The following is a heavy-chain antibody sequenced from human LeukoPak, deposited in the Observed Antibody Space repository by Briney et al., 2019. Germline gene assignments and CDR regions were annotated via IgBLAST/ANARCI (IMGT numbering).Heavy chain of an antibody. V-gene: IGHV3-7*01. CDR2: IKQDGTEK. D-gene: IGHD3-10*01. J-gene: IGHJ4*02. CDR1: GFTFTTYW. Sequence: GGSLRLSCAASGFTFTTYWMSWVRQAPGKWLEWVANIKQDGTEKYYVDSVKGRFTISRDNARNSLELQMNSLRVEDTAVYYCAKVAKYYYGSETYYFFEQWGQGTPVTASS. CDR3: AKVAKYYYGSETYYFFEQ.